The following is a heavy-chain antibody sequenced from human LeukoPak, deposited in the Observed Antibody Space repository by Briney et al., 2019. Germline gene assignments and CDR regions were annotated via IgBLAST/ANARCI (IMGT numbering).Heavy chain of an antibody. CDR3: ARALPRMATITGPFDY. D-gene: IGHD5-24*01. Sequence: GGSLRLSCAASGFTFDDYGMSWVRQAPGKGLEWVSGINWNGGSTGYADSVKGRFTISRDNAKNSLYLQMNSLRAEDTALYYCARALPRMATITGPFDYWGQGTLVTVSS. CDR1: GFTFDDYG. V-gene: IGHV3-20*04. J-gene: IGHJ4*02. CDR2: INWNGGST.